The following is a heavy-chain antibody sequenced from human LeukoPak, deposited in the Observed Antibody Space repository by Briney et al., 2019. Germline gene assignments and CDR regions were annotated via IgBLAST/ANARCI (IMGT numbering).Heavy chain of an antibody. J-gene: IGHJ4*02. Sequence: GGSLRLSCAASGFTFDDYAMHWVRQAPGKGLEWVSGISWNSGSIGYADSVKGRFTISRDNAKNSLYLQMNSLRAEDTALYYCAKDTEQGLMAPDYWGQGTLVTVSS. CDR1: GFTFDDYA. D-gene: IGHD2-8*01. CDR3: AKDTEQGLMAPDY. CDR2: ISWNSGSI. V-gene: IGHV3-9*01.